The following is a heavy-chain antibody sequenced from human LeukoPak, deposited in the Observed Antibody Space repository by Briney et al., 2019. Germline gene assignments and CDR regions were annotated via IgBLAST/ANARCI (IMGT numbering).Heavy chain of an antibody. V-gene: IGHV3-30-3*01. CDR1: GFTFSSYA. CDR2: ISYDGSNK. J-gene: IGHJ6*03. D-gene: IGHD1-26*01. CDR3: ARDGGIVGATSYYYYMDV. Sequence: GGSLRLSCAASGFTFSSYAMHWVRQAPGKGLEWVAVISYDGSNKYYADSVKGRFTISRDNSKNTLYLQMNSLRAEDTAVYYCARDGGIVGATSYYYYMDVWGKGTTVTVSS.